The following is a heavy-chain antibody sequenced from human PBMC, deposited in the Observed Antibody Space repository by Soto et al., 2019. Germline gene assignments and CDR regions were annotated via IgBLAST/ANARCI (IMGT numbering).Heavy chain of an antibody. CDR2: ISVYNGKT. D-gene: IGHD4-17*01. CDR1: GYTFTSYG. J-gene: IGHJ6*02. CDR3: ARDPVTTHYYYYGMDV. V-gene: IGHV1-18*01. Sequence: QVQLVQSGAEVKKPGASVKVSCKASGYTFTSYGISWVRQAPGQGLEWMGWISVYNGKTNYAQKLQGRVTMTTDTSTSTAYMELRSLRSDDTDVYYCARDPVTTHYYYYGMDVWGQGTTVTVSS.